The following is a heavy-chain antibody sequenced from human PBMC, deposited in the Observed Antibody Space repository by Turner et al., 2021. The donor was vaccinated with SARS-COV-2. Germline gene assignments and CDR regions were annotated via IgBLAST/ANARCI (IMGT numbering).Heavy chain of an antibody. D-gene: IGHD5-18*01. CDR1: GFTFSSYG. V-gene: IGHV3-30*18. CDR2: ISCDGSNK. Sequence: QLQLVESGGGGVQPGRSLRLSCAASGFTFSSYGMHWVRQAPGKGLEWVAVISCDGSNKYYADSVKGRFTSSRDNSKNTLYLQMNSLRAEDTAVYYCAKVFFSYDYYAVYFDDWGQGTLVTVSS. CDR3: AKVFFSYDYYAVYFDD. J-gene: IGHJ4*02.